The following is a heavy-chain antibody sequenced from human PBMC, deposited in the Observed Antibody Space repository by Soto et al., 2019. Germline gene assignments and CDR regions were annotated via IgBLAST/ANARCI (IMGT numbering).Heavy chain of an antibody. J-gene: IGHJ4*02. D-gene: IGHD3-22*01. CDR1: GFSLSNPRMG. Sequence: SGPTLVNPTETLTLTCTVSGFSLSNPRMGVSWIRQPPGKALEWLAHIFSNDEKSYSTSLKSRLTISRDTSKSQGVLTMTNMDPVDTAAYYWGRIQRISMIVVAKPYFDYWGQGALDTVSS. CDR3: GRIQRISMIVVAKPYFDY. V-gene: IGHV2-26*01. CDR2: IFSNDEK.